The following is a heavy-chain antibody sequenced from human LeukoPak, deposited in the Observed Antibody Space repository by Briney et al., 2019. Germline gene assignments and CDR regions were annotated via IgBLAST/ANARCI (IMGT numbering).Heavy chain of an antibody. CDR3: ARDKGDYDTSGSLFAF. CDR1: GFTFSRYW. CDR2: IKQDGSEK. Sequence: AGGSLRLSCAASGFTFSRYWMSWVRQVPRKGLEWVANIKQDGSEKYYVDSVKGRFTISRDNAKNSLYLQMNSLRAEDTAVYYCARDKGDYDTSGSLFAFGGQGTLVTVSS. J-gene: IGHJ4*02. D-gene: IGHD3-22*01. V-gene: IGHV3-7*03.